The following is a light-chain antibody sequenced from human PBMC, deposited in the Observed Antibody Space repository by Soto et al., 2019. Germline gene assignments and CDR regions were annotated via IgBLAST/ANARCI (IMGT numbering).Light chain of an antibody. CDR2: TAS. V-gene: IGKV1-9*01. Sequence: DIQLTQSPSFLSASVGDRVTITCRASQGISSYLAWYQQKPGIAPKLLISTASTLQSGVPSRFSGSGSGTEFTLTISSLQPEDFATYYCQQLNNCPRTFGQGTKVEIK. CDR3: QQLNNCPRT. CDR1: QGISSY. J-gene: IGKJ1*01.